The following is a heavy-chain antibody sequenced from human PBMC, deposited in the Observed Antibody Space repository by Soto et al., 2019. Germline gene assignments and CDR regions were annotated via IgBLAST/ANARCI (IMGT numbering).Heavy chain of an antibody. D-gene: IGHD1-26*01. J-gene: IGHJ6*02. V-gene: IGHV4-4*07. CDR2: IYTSGST. Sequence: QVQLQESGPGLVKPSETLSLTCTVSGGSISSYYWSWIRQPAGKGLEWIGRIYTSGSTNYNPSLKSRVTMSVDTSKNQFSLKLSSVTAADTAVYYCARETNRIVGATSRNYYYGMDVWGQGTTVTVSS. CDR3: ARETNRIVGATSRNYYYGMDV. CDR1: GGSISSYY.